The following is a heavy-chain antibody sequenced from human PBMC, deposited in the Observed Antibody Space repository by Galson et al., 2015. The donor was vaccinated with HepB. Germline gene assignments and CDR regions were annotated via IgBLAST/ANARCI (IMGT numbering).Heavy chain of an antibody. V-gene: IGHV3-48*02. CDR3: ASQGSYDSCGYLYY. D-gene: IGHD3-22*01. J-gene: IGHJ4*02. Sequence: SLRLSCAAYGFTFSSYSMNWVRQAPGKGLEWVSYISSSSSTIYYADSVKGRLTISRDNAKNSLSLQMDSLRDEDTAVYYCASQGSYDSCGYLYYWVRGTLVTVSS. CDR1: GFTFSSYS. CDR2: ISSSSSTI.